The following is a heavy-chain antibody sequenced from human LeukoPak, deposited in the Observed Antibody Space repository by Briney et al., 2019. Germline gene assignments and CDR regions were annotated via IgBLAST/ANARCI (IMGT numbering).Heavy chain of an antibody. V-gene: IGHV5-51*01. CDR1: GYTFTNYW. D-gene: IGHD1-26*01. CDR3: ARRISGYYIDY. Sequence: GGSLRLSCAASGYTFTNYWIGWVRQMPGKGLEWMGIIWPSDSDTRYSPSFQGQVTISADKSISTAYLQWSSLKASDTAIYFCARRISGYYIDYWGQGTLVSVSS. J-gene: IGHJ4*02. CDR2: IWPSDSDT.